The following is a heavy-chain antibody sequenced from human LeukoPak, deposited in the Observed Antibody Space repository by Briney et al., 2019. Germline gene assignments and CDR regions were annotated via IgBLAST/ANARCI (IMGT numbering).Heavy chain of an antibody. D-gene: IGHD3-22*01. CDR1: GGSFSGYY. Sequence: SETLSLTCAVYGGSFSGYYWSWIRQPPGKGLEWIGEINHSGSTNYNPSLKSRVTISVDTSKNQFSLKLSSVTAADTAVYYCARDRDYYDSSGYPYPHQDAFDIWGQGTMVTVSS. CDR3: ARDRDYYDSSGYPYPHQDAFDI. CDR2: INHSGST. V-gene: IGHV4-34*01. J-gene: IGHJ3*02.